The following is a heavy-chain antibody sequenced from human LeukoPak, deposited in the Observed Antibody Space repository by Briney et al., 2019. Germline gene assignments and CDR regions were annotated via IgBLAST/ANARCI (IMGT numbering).Heavy chain of an antibody. Sequence: SQTLSLTCTVSGYSINNYYWSWIREPPGKGLEWIGYVSYSGTPDYNPSLKGRVTISLDTSRNQFSLQLSSVTAADTAQYYCARQKWDRLTYYHYGMGVWGQGTTVTVSS. CDR1: GYSINNYY. CDR3: ARQKWDRLTYYHYGMGV. CDR2: VSYSGTP. D-gene: IGHD1-26*01. J-gene: IGHJ6*02. V-gene: IGHV4-59*08.